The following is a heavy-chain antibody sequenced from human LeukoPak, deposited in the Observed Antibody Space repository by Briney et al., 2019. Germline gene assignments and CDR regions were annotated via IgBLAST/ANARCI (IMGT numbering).Heavy chain of an antibody. Sequence: PSETLSLTCTVSGSSISSGDYYWNWIRQPPGKGLEWIGNIYHSGNTYYNPSLKSRVTISVDTSKNQFSLKLSSVTAADTAVYYCARFISAGVYYFDYWGQGTLVTVSS. V-gene: IGHV4-38-2*02. D-gene: IGHD2-15*01. CDR2: IYHSGNT. CDR3: ARFISAGVYYFDY. J-gene: IGHJ4*02. CDR1: GSSISSGDYY.